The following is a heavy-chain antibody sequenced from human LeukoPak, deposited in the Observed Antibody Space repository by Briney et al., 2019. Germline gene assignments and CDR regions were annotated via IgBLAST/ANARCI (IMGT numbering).Heavy chain of an antibody. D-gene: IGHD3-10*01. CDR1: GFTFSSYW. CDR3: TRDRQGPKLYEMHV. Sequence: GGSLRLSCAASGFTFSSYWMSWVRQAPGKGLEWVANIKQDGSEKYYVDSVKGRFTISRDNAKNSLYLQMNSLRAEDTAVYSCTRDRQGPKLYEMHVWGQGTTVTVSS. V-gene: IGHV3-7*01. J-gene: IGHJ6*02. CDR2: IKQDGSEK.